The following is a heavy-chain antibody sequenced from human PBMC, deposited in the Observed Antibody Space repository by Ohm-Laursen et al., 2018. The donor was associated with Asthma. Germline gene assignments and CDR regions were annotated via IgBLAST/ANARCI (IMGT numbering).Heavy chain of an antibody. CDR2: IKSNTYGGAT. J-gene: IGHJ4*02. CDR1: GFTFSNHW. Sequence: SLRLSCAASGFTFSNHWMTWVRQAPGKGLEWVARIKSNTYGGATDYPASVKGRFTISRDDSKNTLYLQMNSLRAEDTAVYYCAKESEVDYWGQGTLVTVSS. V-gene: IGHV3-15*01. CDR3: AKESEVDY.